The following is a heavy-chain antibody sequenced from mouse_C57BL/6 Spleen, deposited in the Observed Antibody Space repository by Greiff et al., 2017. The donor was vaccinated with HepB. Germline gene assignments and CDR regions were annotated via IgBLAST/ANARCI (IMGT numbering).Heavy chain of an antibody. D-gene: IGHD2-4*01. V-gene: IGHV1-26*01. CDR1: AYTFTDYS. CDR3: ARESNYDYDVSC. Sequence: VQLQQSGPELVKPGASVKFSCKASAYTFTDYSMNWVTQSHGKSLEWIGDINPNNGGTSYYQKFKGKATLTVDKSSSGAYMELRSLTSEDSAVYYCARESNYDYDVSCWGKGTTLTVSS. J-gene: IGHJ2*01. CDR2: INPNNGGT.